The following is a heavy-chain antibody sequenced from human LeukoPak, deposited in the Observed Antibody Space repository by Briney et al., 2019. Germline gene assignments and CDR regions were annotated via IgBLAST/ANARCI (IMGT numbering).Heavy chain of an antibody. J-gene: IGHJ4*02. CDR3: ARDSGSYYSTDYYFDY. CDR2: IYTSGST. V-gene: IGHV4-4*07. CDR1: GGSISSYY. Sequence: PSETLSLTCTVSGGSISSYYWSWIRQPAGKGLEWIGRIYTSGSTNYNPSLKSRVTMSVDTSKNQFSLKLSSVTAADTAVYYCARDSGSYYSTDYYFDYWGQGTLVTVSS. D-gene: IGHD3-10*01.